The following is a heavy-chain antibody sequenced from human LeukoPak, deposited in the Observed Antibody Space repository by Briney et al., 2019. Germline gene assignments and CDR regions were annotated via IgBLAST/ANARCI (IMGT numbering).Heavy chain of an antibody. CDR2: IYYSGST. Sequence: EPSETLSLTCTVSGGSISSYYWSWIRQPPGKGLEWIGYIYYSGSTNYNPSLKSRVTISVDTSKNQFSLKLSSVTAADTAVYYCARDTHSSSWYGGGWFDPWGQGTLVTVSS. V-gene: IGHV4-59*01. CDR1: GGSISSYY. D-gene: IGHD6-13*01. CDR3: ARDTHSSSWYGGGWFDP. J-gene: IGHJ5*02.